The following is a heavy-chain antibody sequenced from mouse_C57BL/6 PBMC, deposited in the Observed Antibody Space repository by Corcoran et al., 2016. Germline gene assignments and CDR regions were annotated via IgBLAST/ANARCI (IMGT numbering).Heavy chain of an antibody. D-gene: IGHD2-4*01. V-gene: IGHV9-3*01. CDR3: ARGDYETYCDV. J-gene: IGHJ1*03. Sequence: QIQLVQSGLELKKPGETVKISCKASGYTFTTYGMSWVKQAPGKGLKWMGWINTYSGVPTYADDFKGRFAFSLETSASTAYLQINNLKNEDTATYICARGDYETYCDVGGTGTTVTVSS. CDR2: INTYSGVP. CDR1: GYTFTTYG.